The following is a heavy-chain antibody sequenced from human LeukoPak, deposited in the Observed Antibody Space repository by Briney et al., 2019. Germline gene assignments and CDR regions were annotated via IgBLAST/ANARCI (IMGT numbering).Heavy chain of an antibody. Sequence: GGSLRLSCAASGFTFSDYYMIWIRQAPGQGLERVSYISSSSSYTNYADSVKGRFTISRDNAKNSLYLQMNSLRAEDTAVYYCARALYSSGWYNDGYWGQGTLVTVSS. J-gene: IGHJ4*02. CDR1: GFTFSDYY. D-gene: IGHD6-19*01. CDR3: ARALYSSGWYNDGY. V-gene: IGHV3-11*06. CDR2: ISSSSSYT.